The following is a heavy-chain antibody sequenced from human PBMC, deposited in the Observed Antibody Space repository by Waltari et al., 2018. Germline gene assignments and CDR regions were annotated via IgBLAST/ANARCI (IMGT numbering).Heavy chain of an antibody. D-gene: IGHD3-10*01. CDR1: SGSFNAYF. Sequence: QVRLEQWGADLLKPSETLSLTCAIYSGSFNAYFWPWIRQSPGGGLGWIGDISFSGTTNYNPSLESRVSMSVDVSKNQFSLKLTSVTAADTAVYYCARTYLYYGSGRSELDYWGRGTLVTVSS. V-gene: IGHV4-34*01. CDR3: ARTYLYYGSGRSELDY. J-gene: IGHJ4*02. CDR2: ISFSGTT.